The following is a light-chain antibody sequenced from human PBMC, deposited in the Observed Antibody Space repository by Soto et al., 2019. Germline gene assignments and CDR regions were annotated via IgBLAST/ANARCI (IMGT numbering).Light chain of an antibody. Sequence: QSALTQPHSVSGSPGQSVTISCTGTSIDVGGSGFVSWYQQHPDKAPKLMIYVVTQRPSGVPDRFSGSKSGNTASLTISGLQAEDEADYYCCSYTATHTYIFGTGTKVTVL. J-gene: IGLJ1*01. CDR1: SIDVGGSGF. CDR3: CSYTATHTYI. CDR2: VVT. V-gene: IGLV2-11*01.